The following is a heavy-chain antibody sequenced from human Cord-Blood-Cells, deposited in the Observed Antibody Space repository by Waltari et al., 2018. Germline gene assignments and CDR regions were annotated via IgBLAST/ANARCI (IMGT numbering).Heavy chain of an antibody. J-gene: IGHJ3*02. V-gene: IGHV4-39*07. Sequence: QLQLQESGPGLVKPSETLSLTCTVSGGSISSSSYYWGWIRQPPGKGLEWIGSIYYSGSTYYHPSLKSRVTISVDTSKNQFSLKLSSVTAADTAVYYCARDPGIDAFDIWGQGTMVTVSS. D-gene: IGHD3-10*01. CDR2: IYYSGST. CDR1: GGSISSSSYY. CDR3: ARDPGIDAFDI.